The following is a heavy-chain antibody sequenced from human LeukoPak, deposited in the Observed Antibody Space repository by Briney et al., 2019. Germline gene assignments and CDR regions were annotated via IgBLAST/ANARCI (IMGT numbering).Heavy chain of an antibody. CDR1: GFTFSSYS. D-gene: IGHD6-25*01. CDR3: TRSARPLDS. J-gene: IGHJ4*02. CDR2: ISGRGHDI. V-gene: IGHV3-21*05. Sequence: PGGSLRLSCAASGFTFSSYSMNWVRQAPGKGLEWVSYISGRGHDIMYADSVRGRFTISRDNARNSLYLQMNSLRAEDTAVYYCTRSARPLDSWGQGTLVTVSS.